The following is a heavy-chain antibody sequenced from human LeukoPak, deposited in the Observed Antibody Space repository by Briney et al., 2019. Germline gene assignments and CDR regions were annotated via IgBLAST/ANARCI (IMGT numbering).Heavy chain of an antibody. D-gene: IGHD3-10*01. CDR3: ARDCYQPVLLNYYYGMDV. V-gene: IGHV3-30*06. CDR1: GFTFSSYG. J-gene: IGHJ6*02. Sequence: AGRSLRLSWAAAGFTFSSYGIHWVRQAPGKGLGWVAVISYDGSNKYYAGSGKGRLTLSRDNSKTTLYLQMNSLRAADTAVYYCARDCYQPVLLNYYYGMDVWGQGTTVTVSS. CDR2: ISYDGSNK.